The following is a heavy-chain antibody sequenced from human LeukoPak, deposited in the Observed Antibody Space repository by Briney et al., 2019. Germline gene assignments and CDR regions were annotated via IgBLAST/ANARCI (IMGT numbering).Heavy chain of an antibody. CDR2: IYYSGST. CDR3: ARLSYYYGSGSYSLIDY. V-gene: IGHV4-39*01. Sequence: KPSETLSLTCTVSGGSISSSSLYWGWIRQPPEKGLEWIGSIYYSGSTYYNSSLKSRVTISVDTSKNQFSLKLSSVTAADTAVYYCARLSYYYGSGSYSLIDYWGQGTLVTVSS. CDR1: GGSISSSSLY. J-gene: IGHJ4*02. D-gene: IGHD3-10*01.